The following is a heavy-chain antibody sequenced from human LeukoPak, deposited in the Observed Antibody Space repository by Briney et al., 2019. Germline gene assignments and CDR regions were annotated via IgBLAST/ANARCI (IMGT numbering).Heavy chain of an antibody. CDR1: GFSFSSHG. D-gene: IGHD5-18*01. J-gene: IGHJ4*02. CDR2: IYSDNT. Sequence: GGSLRLSCAGSGFSFSSHGMSWVRQAPGKGLEWVSFIYSDNTHYSDSVKGRFTISRDNSKNTLYLQMNSLRAEDTAVYYCARGLQRAMERAFDYWGQGTLVTVSS. V-gene: IGHV3-66*02. CDR3: ARGLQRAMERAFDY.